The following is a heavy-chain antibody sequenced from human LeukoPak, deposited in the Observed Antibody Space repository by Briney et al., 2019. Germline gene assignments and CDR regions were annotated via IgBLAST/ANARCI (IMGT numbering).Heavy chain of an antibody. V-gene: IGHV3-13*04. J-gene: IGHJ4*02. Sequence: GGSLRLSCAASGFXFSSYDIHWVRQATGKGLECVSAIGFAGDTYYTGSVKGRFTISRENAKKSLYLQMNSLRAGDTAVYYCARGNILTGYEYWGQGTLVTVSS. D-gene: IGHD3-9*01. CDR1: GFXFSSYD. CDR2: IGFAGDT. CDR3: ARGNILTGYEY.